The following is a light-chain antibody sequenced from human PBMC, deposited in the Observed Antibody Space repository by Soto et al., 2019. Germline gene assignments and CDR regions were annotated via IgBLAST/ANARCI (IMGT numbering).Light chain of an antibody. J-gene: IGLJ2*01. CDR2: IND. V-gene: IGLV1-44*01. Sequence: QSVLTQPPSASGTPGQRVTISCSGSSSNIGSYTVNWYQQLPGAAPKLLIYINDQRPSGVPDRFSGSKSGTSASLAIRGLQSEDEADYYCAAWDDSLTGVVFGGGTKLTVL. CDR3: AAWDDSLTGVV. CDR1: SSNIGSYT.